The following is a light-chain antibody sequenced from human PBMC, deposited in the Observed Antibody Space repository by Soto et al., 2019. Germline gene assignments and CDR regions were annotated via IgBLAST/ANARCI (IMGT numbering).Light chain of an antibody. CDR3: QHYNSYSEA. CDR1: QSVSSD. J-gene: IGKJ1*01. Sequence: EKVMTQSPATLSVSPGERATLSCRASQSVSSDLAWYQQKPGQPPRLLIYGASTRATGIQARFSGSGSGTEFTLTISSLQPDDFATYYCQHYNSYSEAFGQGTK. CDR2: GAS. V-gene: IGKV3-15*01.